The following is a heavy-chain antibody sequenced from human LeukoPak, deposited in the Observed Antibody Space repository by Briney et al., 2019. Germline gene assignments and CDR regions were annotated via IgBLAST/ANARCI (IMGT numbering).Heavy chain of an antibody. CDR2: IIPILGIA. CDR3: ASLAAADRNYYDSSGVDY. D-gene: IGHD3-22*01. J-gene: IGHJ4*02. V-gene: IGHV1-69*04. CDR1: GGIFSSYA. Sequence: SVKVSCKASGGIFSSYAISWVRQAPGQGLEWMGRIIPILGIANYAQKFQGRVTITADKSTSTAYMELSSLRSEDTAVYYCASLAAADRNYYDSSGVDYLGQGTLDSLSS.